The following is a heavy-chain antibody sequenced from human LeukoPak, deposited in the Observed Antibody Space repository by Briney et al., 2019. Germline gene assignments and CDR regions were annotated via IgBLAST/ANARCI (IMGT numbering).Heavy chain of an antibody. Sequence: ASVKVSCKASGYTFTSYDINWVRQATGQGLEWMVWMNPNSYNTGYAQKFQGRVTITRNTSISTAYMELSSLRSEDTAVYYCARGQGVYSSSPNYYYYYMDVWGKGTTVTVSS. CDR2: MNPNSYNT. V-gene: IGHV1-8*01. D-gene: IGHD6-6*01. J-gene: IGHJ6*03. CDR1: GYTFTSYD. CDR3: ARGQGVYSSSPNYYYYYMDV.